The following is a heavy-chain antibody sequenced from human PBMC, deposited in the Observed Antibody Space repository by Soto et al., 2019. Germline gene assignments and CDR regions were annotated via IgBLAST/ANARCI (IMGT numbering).Heavy chain of an antibody. V-gene: IGHV1-18*01. D-gene: IGHD2-21*02. J-gene: IGHJ4*02. CDR2: ISAYNGNT. CDR3: ARDRSPGCGGDCYADY. Sequence: ASVKVSCKASGYTFTSYGISWVRQAPGQGLEWMGWISAYNGNTNYAQKLQGRVTMTTDTSTSTAYMELRSLRSDDTAVYYCARDRSPGCGGDCYADYWGQGTLVTVSS. CDR1: GYTFTSYG.